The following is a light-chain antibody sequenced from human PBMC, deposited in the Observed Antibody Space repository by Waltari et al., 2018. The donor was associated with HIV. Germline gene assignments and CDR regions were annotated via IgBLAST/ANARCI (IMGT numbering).Light chain of an antibody. V-gene: IGLV3-1*01. J-gene: IGLJ1*01. CDR1: KLGDKY. CDR3: QAWDSSTYV. CDR2: QDS. Sequence: GQTASITCSGDKLGDKYACWYQQKPGQSPVLVIYQDSQRPSGIPERFSGSNSGNTATLTISGTQAMDEADYYCQAWDSSTYVFGTGTKVTVL.